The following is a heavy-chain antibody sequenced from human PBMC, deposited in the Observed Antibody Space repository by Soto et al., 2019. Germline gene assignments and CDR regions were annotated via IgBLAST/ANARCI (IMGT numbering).Heavy chain of an antibody. V-gene: IGHV1-69*13. J-gene: IGHJ6*02. CDR2: IIPIFGTA. D-gene: IGHD3-16*01. CDR3: ARDPYAHGGMDV. CDR1: GGTFSSYA. Sequence: SVKASCKASGGTFSSYAISWVRQAPGQGLEWMGGIIPIFGTANYAQKFQGRVTITADESTSTAYMELSSLRSEDTAVYYCARDPYAHGGMDVWGQGTTVTVSS.